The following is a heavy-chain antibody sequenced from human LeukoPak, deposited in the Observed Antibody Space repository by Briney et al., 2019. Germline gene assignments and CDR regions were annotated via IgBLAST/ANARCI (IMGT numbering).Heavy chain of an antibody. J-gene: IGHJ4*02. CDR1: GFTFRTYW. CDR2: ISYDGFNK. Sequence: PGGSLRLSCAASGFTFRTYWMSWVRQAPGKGLEWVAIISYDGFNKYYADSVTGRFTISRDNSKNTLYLQLNSLRAEDTAVYYCAREWEALDYWGQGTLVTVSS. V-gene: IGHV3-30*03. CDR3: AREWEALDY. D-gene: IGHD1-26*01.